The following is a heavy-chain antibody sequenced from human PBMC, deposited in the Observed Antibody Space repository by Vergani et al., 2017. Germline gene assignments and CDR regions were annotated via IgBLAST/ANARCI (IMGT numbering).Heavy chain of an antibody. D-gene: IGHD1-1*01. CDR3: VRQWKLQGAFDI. J-gene: IGHJ3*02. Sequence: QLQESGPGLVKPSATLSLTCSVSGASISNNNWWSWVRQPPGKGLEWIGEVYHSGSTNYNPSLKSRVTISVDKSKNQISLKLRSVTAADTAVYYCVRQWKLQGAFDIWGQGTMVTVSS. CDR2: VYHSGST. V-gene: IGHV4-4*02. CDR1: GASISNNNW.